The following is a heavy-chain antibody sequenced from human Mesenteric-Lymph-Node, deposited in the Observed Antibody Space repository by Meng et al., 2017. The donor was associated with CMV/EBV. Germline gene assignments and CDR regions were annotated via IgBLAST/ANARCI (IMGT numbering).Heavy chain of an antibody. CDR1: GFTFSSYW. CDR3: ARHRPRDGRYSYAMDV. J-gene: IGHJ6*02. CDR2: IKQDGSEK. D-gene: IGHD1-14*01. Sequence: GESLKISCAASGFTFSSYWMSWVRQAPGKGLEWVANIKQDGSEKYYVDSVKGRFTISRDNAKNSLYLQMNSLRAEDTAVYYCARHRPRDGRYSYAMDVWGQGTTVTVSS. V-gene: IGHV3-7*01.